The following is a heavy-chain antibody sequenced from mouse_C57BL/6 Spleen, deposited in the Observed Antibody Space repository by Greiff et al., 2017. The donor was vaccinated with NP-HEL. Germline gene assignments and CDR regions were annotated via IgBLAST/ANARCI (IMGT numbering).Heavy chain of an antibody. CDR3: ARGEVYYDYDGEWFAY. CDR2: ISYDGSN. J-gene: IGHJ3*01. D-gene: IGHD2-4*01. V-gene: IGHV3-6*01. Sequence: DVKLQESGPGLVKPSQSLSLTCSVTGYSITSGYYWNWIRQFPGNKLEWMGYISYDGSNNYNPSLKNRISITRDTSKNQFFLKLNSGTTEDTATYYCARGEVYYDYDGEWFAYWGQGTLVTVSA. CDR1: GYSITSGYY.